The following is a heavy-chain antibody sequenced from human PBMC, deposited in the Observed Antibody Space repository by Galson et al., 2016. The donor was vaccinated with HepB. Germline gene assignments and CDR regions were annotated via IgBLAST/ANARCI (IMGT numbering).Heavy chain of an antibody. CDR1: GFTFSSYG. CDR3: AKDWGLGV. Sequence: SLRLSCAASGFTFSSYGLHWVRQAPGKGLEWVAVISYAGSNKFYADSVKGRFTISRDNSKNTLYLQMNSLRAEDTAVYYCAKDWGLGVWGQGTTVTVSS. V-gene: IGHV3-30*18. J-gene: IGHJ6*02. D-gene: IGHD3-16*01. CDR2: ISYAGSNK.